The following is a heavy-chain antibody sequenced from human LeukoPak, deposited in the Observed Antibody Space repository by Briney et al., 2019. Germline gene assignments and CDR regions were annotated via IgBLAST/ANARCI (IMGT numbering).Heavy chain of an antibody. J-gene: IGHJ4*02. CDR2: ISGSGGST. CDR1: GFTFSSYA. Sequence: GGSLRLSCAASGFTFSSYAMSWVRQAPGKGLEWVSAISGSGGSTYYADSVNGRFTISRDNSKNTLYLQMNSLRAEDTAVYYCAKDSGVLRHFDWLSYFDYWGQGTLVTVSS. V-gene: IGHV3-23*01. CDR3: AKDSGVLRHFDWLSYFDY. D-gene: IGHD3-9*01.